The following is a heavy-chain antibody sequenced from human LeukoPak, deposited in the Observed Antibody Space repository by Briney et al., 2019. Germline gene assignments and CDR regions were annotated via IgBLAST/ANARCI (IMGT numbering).Heavy chain of an antibody. CDR2: IYYSGST. CDR3: ARHPMKNYGMDV. J-gene: IGHJ6*02. Sequence: SQTLSLTCTVSGGSISSYYWSWIRQPPGKGLEWIGYIYYSGSTNYNPSLKSRVTISVDTSKNQFSLKLSSVTAADTAVYYCARHPMKNYGMDVWGQGTTVTVSS. CDR1: GGSISSYY. V-gene: IGHV4-59*08. D-gene: IGHD3-22*01.